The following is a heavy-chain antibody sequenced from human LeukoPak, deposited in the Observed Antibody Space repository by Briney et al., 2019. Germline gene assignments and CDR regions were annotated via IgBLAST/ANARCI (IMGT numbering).Heavy chain of an antibody. Sequence: GGSLRLSCAASGFTVSNNYMSWVRQAPGMGLEWVSVIYTDGSTYYANSVKGRFTISRDNSKDTVYLQMNSLRAEDTAVYYCAKEAVAGLHYFDYWGQGTLVTVSS. CDR1: GFTVSNNY. V-gene: IGHV3-53*01. D-gene: IGHD6-19*01. CDR2: IYTDGST. CDR3: AKEAVAGLHYFDY. J-gene: IGHJ4*02.